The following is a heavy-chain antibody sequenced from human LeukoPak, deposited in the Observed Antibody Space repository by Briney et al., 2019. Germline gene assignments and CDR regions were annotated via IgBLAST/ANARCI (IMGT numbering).Heavy chain of an antibody. V-gene: IGHV3-23*01. D-gene: IGHD2-2*01. CDR3: AKVHAQYCSSTSCSRYFDY. CDR2: ISGSGGST. Sequence: GGSLRLSCAASGFTFSSYAMSWVRQAPGRGLEWVSAISGSGGSTYYADSEKGRFTISRDNSKNTLYLQMNSLRAEDTAVYYCAKVHAQYCSSTSCSRYFDYWGQGTLVTVSP. CDR1: GFTFSSYA. J-gene: IGHJ4*02.